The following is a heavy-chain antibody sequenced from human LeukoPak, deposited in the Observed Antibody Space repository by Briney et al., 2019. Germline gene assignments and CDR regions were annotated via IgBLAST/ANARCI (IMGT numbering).Heavy chain of an antibody. J-gene: IGHJ4*02. CDR3: ARLQTGAIDY. CDR1: GGSISSSSYY. D-gene: IGHD1-1*01. CDR2: IYYSGST. V-gene: IGHV4-39*01. Sequence: PSETLSLTCTVSGGSISSSSYYWGWIRQPPGKGLEWIGSIYYSGSTYYNPSLKSRVTISVDTSKNQFSLKLSSVTAADTAVYYCARLQTGAIDYWGQGTLVTVPS.